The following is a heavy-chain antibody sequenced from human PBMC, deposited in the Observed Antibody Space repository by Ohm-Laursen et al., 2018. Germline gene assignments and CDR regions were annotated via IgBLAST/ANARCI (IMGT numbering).Heavy chain of an antibody. D-gene: IGHD4-17*01. Sequence: TQTLPLTCTFSGFSLSTRGMCVSWIRQPPGKALEWLALLDWDDDKYYSTSLKTRLTISKDTSKNQVVLTMTNMDPVDTATYYCARIPPYGDYAKFDYWGQGTLVTVSA. CDR3: ARIPPYGDYAKFDY. V-gene: IGHV2-70*01. J-gene: IGHJ4*02. CDR2: LDWDDDK. CDR1: GFSLSTRGMC.